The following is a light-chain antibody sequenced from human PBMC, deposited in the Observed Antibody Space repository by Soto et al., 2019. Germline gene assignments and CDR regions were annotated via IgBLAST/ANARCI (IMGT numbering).Light chain of an antibody. CDR2: EVS. CDR1: SSDVGGYNY. J-gene: IGLJ2*01. CDR3: SSFAGSNNVL. V-gene: IGLV2-8*01. Sequence: QSALTQPPSASGSPGQSVTISCTGTSSDVGGYNYVSWYQQHPGKAPKLMIYEVSKRPSGVPDRFSGSKSGNSASLTVSGLRAEDEADYYCSSFAGSNNVLFGGGTKVTVL.